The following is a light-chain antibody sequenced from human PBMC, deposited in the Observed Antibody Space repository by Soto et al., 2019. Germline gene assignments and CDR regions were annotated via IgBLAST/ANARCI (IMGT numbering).Light chain of an antibody. V-gene: IGKV3-15*01. J-gene: IGKJ1*01. Sequence: IVRTQSAATLSVSPGGRATLSFMAIQSISDTLALYQQKPCQAPRLLIHGASTRAPGFPARFSGSGSGTDFTLTISSLQSEDFTVYYCQQYNNLPWTFGQVT. CDR1: QSISDT. CDR3: QQYNNLPWT. CDR2: GAS.